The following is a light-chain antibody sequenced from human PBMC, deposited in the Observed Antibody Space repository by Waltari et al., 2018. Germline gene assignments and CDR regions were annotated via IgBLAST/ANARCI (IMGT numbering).Light chain of an antibody. J-gene: IGLJ1*01. CDR1: SSDVGNYNV. CDR2: EVS. CDR3: CSYAGGTTYV. V-gene: IGLV2-23*02. Sequence: QPALTQPPSVSGSPGHSITLPCTGTSSDVGNYNVVPWYHQYPGKAPKFIIYEVSEGPSGVSNRFSGSKSGNTASLTISGLQAEDEADYYCCSYAGGTTYVFGTGTKVTVL.